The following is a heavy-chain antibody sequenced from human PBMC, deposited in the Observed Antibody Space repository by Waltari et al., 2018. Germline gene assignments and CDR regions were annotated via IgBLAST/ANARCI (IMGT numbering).Heavy chain of an antibody. V-gene: IGHV3-74*01. CDR2: LKSDGSLR. J-gene: IGHJ3*02. Sequence: EVQLVESGGGLVQPGGSLRLSCAASGVTFSWYWMHWVRQAPGKGLVWGRQGPGVGVGWVSRLKSDGSLRNYADSGQGRFTIARDKAKNTLDLKMNSLRVEDTAIYYCASAVRHGTDAFDIWGQGTMVTVST. CDR3: ASAVRHGTDAFDI. CDR1: GVTFSWYW.